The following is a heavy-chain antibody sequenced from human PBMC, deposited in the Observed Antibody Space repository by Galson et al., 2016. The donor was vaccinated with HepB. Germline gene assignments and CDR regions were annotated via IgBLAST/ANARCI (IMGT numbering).Heavy chain of an antibody. CDR3: AREAERWNYLDY. CDR2: ISSDGSNE. D-gene: IGHD1-7*01. V-gene: IGHV3-30*04. CDR1: GYIFRTYP. Sequence: SLRLSCAASGYIFRTYPMHWVRQAPGKGLEWVAVISSDGSNEWYADSVKGRFTISRDNSQNTLSLQMSSLRPEDMAAYYCAREAERWNYLDYWGQGAMVIVSS. J-gene: IGHJ3*01.